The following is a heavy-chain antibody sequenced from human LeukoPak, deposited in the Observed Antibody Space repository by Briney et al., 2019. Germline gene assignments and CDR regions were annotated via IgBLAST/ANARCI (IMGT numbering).Heavy chain of an antibody. Sequence: SETLSLTCAVYGGSFSGYYWSWIRQPPGEGLEWIGEINHSGSTNYNPSLKSRVTISVDTSKNQFSLKLSSVTAADTAVYYCARAPLPDQLYYYYGMDVWGQGTTVTVSS. CDR3: ARAPLPDQLYYYYGMDV. D-gene: IGHD2-2*01. J-gene: IGHJ6*02. CDR2: INHSGST. V-gene: IGHV4-34*01. CDR1: GGSFSGYY.